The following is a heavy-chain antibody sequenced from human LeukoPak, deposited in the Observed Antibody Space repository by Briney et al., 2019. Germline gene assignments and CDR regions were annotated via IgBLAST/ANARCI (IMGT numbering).Heavy chain of an antibody. CDR3: ARDLPPYYFDY. Sequence: SVKVSCKASVGIFSSYAISWVRQAPGQGLEWMGRIIPILGIANYAQKFQGRVTITADKSTSTAYMDLSSLRSEDTAVYYCARDLPPYYFDYWGQGTLVTVSS. CDR2: IIPILGIA. CDR1: VGIFSSYA. J-gene: IGHJ4*02. V-gene: IGHV1-69*04.